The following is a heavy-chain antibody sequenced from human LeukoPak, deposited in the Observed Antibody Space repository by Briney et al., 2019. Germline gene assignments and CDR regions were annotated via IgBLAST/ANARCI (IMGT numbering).Heavy chain of an antibody. CDR3: AKVIGYYDFWSGSNGMDV. CDR2: IYGGGST. Sequence: GGSLRLSCAASGFTVSSNYMSWVRQAPGKGLEWVSVIYGGGSTYYADSVKGRFTISRDNSKNTLYLQMNSLRAEDTAVYYCAKVIGYYDFWSGSNGMDVWGQGTTVTVSS. D-gene: IGHD3-3*01. J-gene: IGHJ6*02. CDR1: GFTVSSNY. V-gene: IGHV3-53*01.